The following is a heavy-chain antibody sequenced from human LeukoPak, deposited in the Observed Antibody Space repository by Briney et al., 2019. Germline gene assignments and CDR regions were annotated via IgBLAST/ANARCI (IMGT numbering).Heavy chain of an antibody. CDR2: ISAYNGNT. CDR3: ARTHGYSGYDYVVY. V-gene: IGHV1-18*04. CDR1: GYTFTGYY. Sequence: VASVKVSCKASGYTFTGYYMHWVRQAPGQGLEWMGWISAYNGNTNYAQKLQGRVTMTTDTSTSTAYMELRSLRSDDTAVYYCARTHGYSGYDYVVYWGQGTLVTVSS. D-gene: IGHD5-12*01. J-gene: IGHJ4*02.